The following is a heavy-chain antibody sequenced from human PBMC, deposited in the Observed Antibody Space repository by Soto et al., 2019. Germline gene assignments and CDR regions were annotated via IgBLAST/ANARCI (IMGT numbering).Heavy chain of an antibody. Sequence: EVQLSESVGGLVKPGGSLRLSCAASGFTFSYYAMNWVRQAPGKGLEWVSAISSDGGSTYHADSVKGRFTISRDKSKNTIYLQMNSLRVEDMAIYYCARQYSTTGAVYRDFSDNWGQGTLVTVSS. CDR3: ARQYSTTGAVYRDFSDN. CDR2: ISSDGGST. D-gene: IGHD2-2*01. J-gene: IGHJ4*02. CDR1: GFTFSYYA. V-gene: IGHV3-23*01.